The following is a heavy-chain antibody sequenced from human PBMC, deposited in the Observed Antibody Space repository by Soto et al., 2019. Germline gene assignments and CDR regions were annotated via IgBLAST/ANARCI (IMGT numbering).Heavy chain of an antibody. D-gene: IGHD3-10*01. CDR3: ANHRLYGSVSYPPYYFDY. CDR1: GFTFSSYA. J-gene: IGHJ4*02. CDR2: ISGRDTDT. V-gene: IGHV3-23*01. Sequence: GGSLRLSCAASGFTFSSYAMSWVRQAPGKGLEWVSFISGRDTDTYYADSVKGRFTISRDNSKNTLFLLMNSLRAEDTAVYYCANHRLYGSVSYPPYYFDYWGQGALVTVST.